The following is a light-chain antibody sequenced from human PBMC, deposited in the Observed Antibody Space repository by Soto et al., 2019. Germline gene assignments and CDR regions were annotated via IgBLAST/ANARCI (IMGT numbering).Light chain of an antibody. J-gene: IGKJ5*01. V-gene: IGKV1-5*03. CDR2: KAS. Sequence: DIQMTQSPSTVSAYVGDSVTITCRASQTISSWLAWYQQKPGKAPKLLIYKASTLKSGVPSRFSGSGSGTDLTLTISRLEPEDFAVYYCQQYGSSPPITFGQGTRLEI. CDR1: QTISSW. CDR3: QQYGSSPPIT.